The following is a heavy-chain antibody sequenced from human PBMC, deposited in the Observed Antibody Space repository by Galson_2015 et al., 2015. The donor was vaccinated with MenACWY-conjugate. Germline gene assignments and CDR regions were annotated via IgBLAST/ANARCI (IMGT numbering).Heavy chain of an antibody. V-gene: IGHV3-74*01. CDR3: ARLGVNYRTPSPCDC. D-gene: IGHD1-7*01. J-gene: IGHJ4*02. Sequence: SLRLSCAASGFTFSTYWMHWVRQAPGKGLVWVSRINSDGRSTSYADSVKGRFTISRDNAKNTLYLQMNSLRAEDTAVYYCARLGVNYRTPSPCDCWVQGTLITGAS. CDR2: INSDGRST. CDR1: GFTFSTYW.